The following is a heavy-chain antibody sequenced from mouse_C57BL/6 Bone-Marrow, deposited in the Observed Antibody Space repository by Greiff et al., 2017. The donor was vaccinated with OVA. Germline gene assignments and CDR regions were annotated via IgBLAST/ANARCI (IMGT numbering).Heavy chain of an antibody. CDR1: GYTFTSYW. D-gene: IGHD2-1*01. Sequence: VQLQQPGAELVMPGASVKLSCKASGYTFTSYWMHWVKQRPGQGLEWIGEIDPSDSYTNYNQKFKGKATLTVDKSSSTANMQLSRLTSEDSAVYYCAREDCNFAYWGQGTLVTVSA. CDR2: IDPSDSYT. V-gene: IGHV1-69*01. CDR3: AREDCNFAY. J-gene: IGHJ3*01.